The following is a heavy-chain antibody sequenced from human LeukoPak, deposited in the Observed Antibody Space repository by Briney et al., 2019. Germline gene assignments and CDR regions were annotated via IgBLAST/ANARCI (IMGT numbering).Heavy chain of an antibody. CDR2: ISNTGRST. D-gene: IGHD3-3*01. V-gene: IGHV3-64*02. CDR3: ARSGSDFWSAHY. CDR1: GFTFNIYA. J-gene: IGHJ4*02. Sequence: PGGSLRLSCAASGFTFNIYAMHWVRQAPGKGLESVSSISNTGRSTYYAESVKGRFTISRDNSKNTVYLQMGSLRAEDMAVYYCARSGSDFWSAHYWGQGTLGTVSS.